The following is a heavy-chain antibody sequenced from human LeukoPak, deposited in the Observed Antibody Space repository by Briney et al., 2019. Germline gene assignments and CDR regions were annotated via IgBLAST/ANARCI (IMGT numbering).Heavy chain of an antibody. CDR2: ISGSSNTI. CDR1: GFTFSSYS. J-gene: IGHJ3*02. Sequence: GGSLRLSCAASGFTFSSYSMTWLRQAPGKGLEWLSYISGSSNTITYADSVKGRFTISRENAKNSLYLQMNSLRAGDTAVYYCAREALAEAGTDDAFDIWGQGTMVTVSS. CDR3: AREALAEAGTDDAFDI. D-gene: IGHD6-19*01. V-gene: IGHV3-48*01.